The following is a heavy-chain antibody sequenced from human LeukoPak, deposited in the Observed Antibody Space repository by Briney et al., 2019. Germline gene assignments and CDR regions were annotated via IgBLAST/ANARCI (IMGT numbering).Heavy chain of an antibody. CDR1: GFTFSSYG. D-gene: IGHD3-16*02. CDR3: ARRRAMITFGGVIALEEDYFDY. Sequence: LRLSCAASGFTFSSYGMSWIRQPPGKGLEWIGEINHSGSTNYNPSLKSRVTISVDTSKNQLSMKLSSVTAADTAVYYCARRRAMITFGGVIALEEDYFDYWGQGTLVTVSS. V-gene: IGHV4-34*01. J-gene: IGHJ4*02. CDR2: INHSGST.